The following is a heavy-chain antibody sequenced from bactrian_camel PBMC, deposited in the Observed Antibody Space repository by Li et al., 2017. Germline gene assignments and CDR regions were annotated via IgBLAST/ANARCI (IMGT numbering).Heavy chain of an antibody. CDR1: TTTTEYGNSRYC. J-gene: IGHJ4*01. CDR3: AAAPHWYTCAGGFQF. Sequence: HVQLVESGGGSVQEGGSLRLSCAPSTTTTEYGNSRYCMGWARQAPGKEREVIASIDANNDTELKDSVKGRFTISRDRAKKHTVYLQMNDLKPGDTAVYYCAAAPHWYTCAGGFQFWGQGTQVTVS. CDR2: IDANNDT. D-gene: IGHD6*01. V-gene: IGHV3S53*01.